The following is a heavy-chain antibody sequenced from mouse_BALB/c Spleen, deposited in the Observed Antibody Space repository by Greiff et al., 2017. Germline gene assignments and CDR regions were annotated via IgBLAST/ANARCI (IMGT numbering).Heavy chain of an antibody. CDR1: GYAFTNYL. CDR2: INPGSGGT. J-gene: IGHJ4*01. V-gene: IGHV1-54*01. Sequence: VQLQQSGAELVRPGTSVKVSCKASGYAFTNYLIEWVKQRPGQGLEWIGVINPGSGGTNYNEKFKGKATLTADKSSSTAYMQLSSLTSEDSAVYYCARSSTVAHYYAMDYWGQGTSVTVSS. D-gene: IGHD1-1*01. CDR3: ARSSTVAHYYAMDY.